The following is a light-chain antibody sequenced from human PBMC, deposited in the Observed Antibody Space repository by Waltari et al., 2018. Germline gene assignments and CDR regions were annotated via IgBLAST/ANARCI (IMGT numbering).Light chain of an antibody. CDR2: GTS. CDR3: QQYDGEVVT. V-gene: IGKV3-20*01. CDR1: QSVPSIP. Sequence: EIVLPQSPGTLSLSPGERATLSCRASQSVPSIPLTWYQKKVGQAPRLLIYGTSSRATGIPDRFSGSGSGTEFTLTISRLEPEDFAVYYCQQYDGEVVTFGGGTKVEI. J-gene: IGKJ4*01.